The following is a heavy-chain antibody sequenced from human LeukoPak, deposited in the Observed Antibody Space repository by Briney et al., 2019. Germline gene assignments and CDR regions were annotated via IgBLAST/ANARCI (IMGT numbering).Heavy chain of an antibody. Sequence: GGSLRLSCAASGFTLSSYAMSWVRQAPGKGLEWVSAISGSGATTYYADSVKGRFTISRDNSKNTLYLQMNSLRAEDTAVYYCAKVGIAVASFDYWGQGTLVTVSS. V-gene: IGHV3-23*01. CDR3: AKVGIAVASFDY. D-gene: IGHD6-19*01. J-gene: IGHJ4*02. CDR2: ISGSGATT. CDR1: GFTLSSYA.